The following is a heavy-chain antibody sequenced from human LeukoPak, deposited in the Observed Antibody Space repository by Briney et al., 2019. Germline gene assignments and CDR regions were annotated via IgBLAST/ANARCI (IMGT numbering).Heavy chain of an antibody. CDR3: ARARLYGSYYYYYGMDV. Sequence: SETLSLTCTVSGGSISSYYWSWIRQPPGMGLEWIGYIYYSGSTNYNPSLKSRVTISVDTSKNQFSLKLSSVTAADTAVYYCARARLYGSYYYYYGMDVWGQGTTVTVSS. CDR1: GGSISSYY. V-gene: IGHV4-59*01. J-gene: IGHJ6*02. CDR2: IYYSGST. D-gene: IGHD2-8*01.